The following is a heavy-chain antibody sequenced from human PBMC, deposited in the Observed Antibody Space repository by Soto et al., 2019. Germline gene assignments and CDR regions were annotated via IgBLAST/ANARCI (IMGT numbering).Heavy chain of an antibody. CDR2: IYTGNHEP. D-gene: IGHD4-17*01. CDR3: ERQGWTLTSKNPFDI. CDR1: GYTFTNFR. J-gene: IGHJ5*02. Sequence: PGAVLKICCGCSGYTFTNFRSGWVRHLGGKGLEGMGCIYTGNHEPRYSPSFNGKVTISADKSINTAYMQWGGLRALETAVYSCERQGWTLTSKNPFDIWGQGTLVTVSS. V-gene: IGHV5-51*01.